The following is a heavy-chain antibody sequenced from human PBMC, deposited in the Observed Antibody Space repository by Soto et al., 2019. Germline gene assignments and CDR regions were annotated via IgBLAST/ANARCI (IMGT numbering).Heavy chain of an antibody. V-gene: IGHV4-39*01. Sequence: NPSETLSLTCTVSGGSISSSSYYWGWIRQPPGKGLEWIGSIYYSGSTYYNPSLKSRVTISVDTSKNQFSLKLSSVTAADTAVYYCARHVGMDYGDYGSYFDYWGQGTLVTVSS. CDR1: GGSISSSSYY. J-gene: IGHJ4*02. D-gene: IGHD4-17*01. CDR2: IYYSGST. CDR3: ARHVGMDYGDYGSYFDY.